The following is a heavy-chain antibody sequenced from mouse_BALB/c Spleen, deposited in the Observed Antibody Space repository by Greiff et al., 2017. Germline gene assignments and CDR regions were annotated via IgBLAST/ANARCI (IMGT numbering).Heavy chain of an antibody. D-gene: IGHD2-2*01. CDR1: GYTFTSYW. CDR3: ARFTLYGSAMDY. Sequence: QVQLQQPGAELVKPGASVKLSCKASGYTFTSYWMHWVKQRPGQGLEWIGEIDPSDSYTNYNQNFKGKATLTVDKSSSTAYMQLSSLTSEDSAVYYCARFTLYGSAMDYWGQGTSVTVSS. V-gene: IGHV1-69*02. CDR2: IDPSDSYT. J-gene: IGHJ4*01.